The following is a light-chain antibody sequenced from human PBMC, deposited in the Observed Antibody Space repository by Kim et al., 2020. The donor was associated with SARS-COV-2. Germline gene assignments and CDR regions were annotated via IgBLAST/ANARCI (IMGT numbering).Light chain of an antibody. Sequence: ASVGERVTINCRASQSINNHLDWYQQKAGKAPKLLIYAASNIESGIPTRFSGSGSGTEFTLTITNLQSEDFAAYYCQQNYRSPRTFGQGTKVDIK. CDR1: QSINNH. V-gene: IGKV1-39*01. J-gene: IGKJ1*01. CDR2: AAS. CDR3: QQNYRSPRT.